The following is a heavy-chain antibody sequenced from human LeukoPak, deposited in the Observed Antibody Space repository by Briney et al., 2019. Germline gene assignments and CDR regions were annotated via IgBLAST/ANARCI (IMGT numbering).Heavy chain of an antibody. Sequence: PGGSLRLSCTASGFTFGDYAMSWVRQAPGKGLEWVANIKEDGSEKYYVDSVKGRFTISRDNAKNSLSLQMNSLRAEDTAVYYCARDWRITMVRGVIYGGFDFWGQGALVTVSS. V-gene: IGHV3-7*01. CDR1: GFTFGDYA. CDR2: IKEDGSEK. J-gene: IGHJ4*02. CDR3: ARDWRITMVRGVIYGGFDF. D-gene: IGHD3-10*01.